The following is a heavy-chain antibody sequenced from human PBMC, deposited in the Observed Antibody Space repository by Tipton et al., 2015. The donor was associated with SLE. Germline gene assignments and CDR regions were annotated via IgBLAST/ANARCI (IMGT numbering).Heavy chain of an antibody. CDR1: GYSISSGYY. D-gene: IGHD1-26*01. CDR2: IYHSGST. CDR3: VRINSGASRLFDY. J-gene: IGHJ4*02. V-gene: IGHV4-38-2*02. Sequence: TLSLTCTVSGYSISSGYYWGWIRQFPGMGLEWIGSIYHSGSTNYNPSLKTRVTISVDTSKNQFSLRLRSVTAADTAVYYCVRINSGASRLFDYWGQGMLVAVSS.